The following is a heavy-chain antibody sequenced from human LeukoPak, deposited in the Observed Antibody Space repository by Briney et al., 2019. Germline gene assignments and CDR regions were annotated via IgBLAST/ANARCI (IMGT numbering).Heavy chain of an antibody. CDR2: ISPGGETI. Sequence: PGGSLRLSCAASGFSFSIYAMSWVRQAPGKGLEWVSAISPGGETIYYLDSVKGRFTISRDNSKNTLYLQMNSLRAEDTAVYYCARRTTVVGPAPFDHWGLGTLVTVSS. D-gene: IGHD4-23*01. CDR1: GFSFSIYA. J-gene: IGHJ4*02. V-gene: IGHV3-23*01. CDR3: ARRTTVVGPAPFDH.